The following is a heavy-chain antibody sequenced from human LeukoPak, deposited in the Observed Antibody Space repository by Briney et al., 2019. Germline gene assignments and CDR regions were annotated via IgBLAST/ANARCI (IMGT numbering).Heavy chain of an antibody. Sequence: ASVKVSCKASGYTFTSYGLSWVRQGPGQGLEWRGWISAYNGNTNYAQRLQGRVTMTKDTSTSTAYMELRSRRSDDTAVYYCAREMGGVATTGRKPPEPLDYWGQGTLVTVSS. D-gene: IGHD1-14*01. V-gene: IGHV1-18*01. CDR2: ISAYNGNT. CDR3: AREMGGVATTGRKPPEPLDY. CDR1: GYTFTSYG. J-gene: IGHJ4*02.